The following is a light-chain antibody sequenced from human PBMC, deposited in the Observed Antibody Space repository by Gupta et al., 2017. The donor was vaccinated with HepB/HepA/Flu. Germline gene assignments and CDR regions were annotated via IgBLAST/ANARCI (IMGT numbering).Light chain of an antibody. CDR1: SSHIGSNT. Sequence: QSVLTQPPSASGTPGPRVTISCSGSSSHIGSNTVNWYQPLPGTAPKLLIYSNNQRPSGVPDRFSGSKSGTSAALAISGLQSEDEADYYCAAWDDSLNGVVFGGGTKLTVL. CDR2: SNN. V-gene: IGLV1-44*01. CDR3: AAWDDSLNGVV. J-gene: IGLJ2*01.